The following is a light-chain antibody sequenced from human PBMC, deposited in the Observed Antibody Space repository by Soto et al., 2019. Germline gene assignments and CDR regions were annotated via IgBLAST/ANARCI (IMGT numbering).Light chain of an antibody. CDR3: SSYTSGSPLNYA. CDR1: SSDVGAYNY. J-gene: IGLJ1*01. V-gene: IGLV2-14*03. Sequence: QSVLTQPASVSGSPGQSITISCTGTSSDVGAYNYVSWYQQHPGKAPKLMIYDVSNRPSGVSNRFSGSKSGNTASLTISGLQAEDEGDYYCSSYTSGSPLNYAFGPGTKVTVL. CDR2: DVS.